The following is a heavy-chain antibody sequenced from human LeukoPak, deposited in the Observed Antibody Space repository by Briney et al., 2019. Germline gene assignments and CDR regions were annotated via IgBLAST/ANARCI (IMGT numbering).Heavy chain of an antibody. D-gene: IGHD2-15*01. V-gene: IGHV3-30*02. Sequence: GGSLRLSCAASGFTFISYGMHWVRQAPGKGLEWVAFIRYDGSNKYYADSVKGRFTISIDNSKNTLYLQMNSLRAEDTAVYYCAKGSGLVFPGQNFDYWGQGTLVTASS. CDR1: GFTFISYG. J-gene: IGHJ4*02. CDR2: IRYDGSNK. CDR3: AKGSGLVFPGQNFDY.